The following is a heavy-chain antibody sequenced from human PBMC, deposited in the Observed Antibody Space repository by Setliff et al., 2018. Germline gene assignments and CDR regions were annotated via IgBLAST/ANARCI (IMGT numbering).Heavy chain of an antibody. CDR3: AKDPTSKYYNFWSGYFTDDYYYYYGMDV. J-gene: IGHJ6*02. CDR2: INNDGSST. D-gene: IGHD3-3*01. V-gene: IGHV3-74*01. Sequence: PGGSLRLSCAAAGFTFSSHWMHWVRQAPGKRLMWVSRINNDGSSTTYEDSVKGLFTISRDNAKNTLYLQMNSLRAEDTAVYYCAKDPTSKYYNFWSGYFTDDYYYYYGMDVWGQGTTVTVSS. CDR1: GFTFSSHW.